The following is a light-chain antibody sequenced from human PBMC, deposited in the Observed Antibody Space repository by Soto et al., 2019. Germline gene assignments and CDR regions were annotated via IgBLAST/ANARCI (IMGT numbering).Light chain of an antibody. CDR1: SSDVGSYNL. Sequence: QSALTQPASVSGSPGQSITISCTGTSSDVGSYNLVSWYQQHPGKAPKLMIYGGSKRPSGVSNRFSGSKSGNTASLTISGLQDEDEADYYCCSYAGSVVFGGGTKLTVL. V-gene: IGLV2-23*01. J-gene: IGLJ2*01. CDR2: GGS. CDR3: CSYAGSVV.